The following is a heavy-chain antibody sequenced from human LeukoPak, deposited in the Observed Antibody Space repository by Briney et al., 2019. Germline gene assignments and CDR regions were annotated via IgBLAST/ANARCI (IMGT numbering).Heavy chain of an antibody. CDR3: AKDRWFRAGGSLDY. Sequence: GGSLRLSCAASGFTFSSYAMSWVRQAPGKGLEWVSAISGSGGSTYYADSVKGRFAISRDNSKNTLYLQMNSLRAEDTAVYYCAKDRWFRAGGSLDYWGQGTLVTVSS. CDR1: GFTFSSYA. CDR2: ISGSGGST. D-gene: IGHD3-10*01. V-gene: IGHV3-23*01. J-gene: IGHJ4*02.